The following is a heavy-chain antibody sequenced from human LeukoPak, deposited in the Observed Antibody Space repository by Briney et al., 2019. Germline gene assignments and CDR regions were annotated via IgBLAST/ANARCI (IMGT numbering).Heavy chain of an antibody. Sequence: GGSLRLSCAASGFTFSTYNINWVRQAPGKGLEWVSAISGSGGSTYYADSVKGRFTTSRDNSKTTLFLQMNSLRAEDTAVYYCAKDLHDYGNYVGWFDSWGQGTLVAVSS. J-gene: IGHJ5*01. CDR3: AKDLHDYGNYVGWFDS. D-gene: IGHD4-11*01. V-gene: IGHV3-23*01. CDR2: ISGSGGST. CDR1: GFTFSTYN.